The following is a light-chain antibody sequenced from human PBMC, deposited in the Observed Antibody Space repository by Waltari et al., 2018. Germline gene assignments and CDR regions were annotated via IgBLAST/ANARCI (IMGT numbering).Light chain of an antibody. J-gene: IGKJ2*01. CDR3: QQYENLPYT. CDR1: QDIINY. V-gene: IGKV1-33*01. Sequence: DIQMTQSPSSLSASIGDRVTITCQASQDIINYLNWYQQTPGKAPKLLIYDASNLATWVPSRFSGGGSGTDFSLTITSLHPEDIATYFCQQYENLPYTFGQGTKLEIK. CDR2: DAS.